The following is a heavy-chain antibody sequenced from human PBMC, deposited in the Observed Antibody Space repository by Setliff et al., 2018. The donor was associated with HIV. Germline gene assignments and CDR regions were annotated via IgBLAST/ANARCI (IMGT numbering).Heavy chain of an antibody. J-gene: IGHJ5*02. CDR3: AREGWQQFAENWFDP. Sequence: PGGSLRLSCEVSGFTFRNYNLNWVRQAPGKGLEWISSISGDSRYIYYIDSVKGRFTISRDNAKNSLYLQMNSLRGEDTAVYYCAREGWQQFAENWFDPWGQGTLVTVSS. CDR2: ISGDSRYI. CDR1: GFTFRNYN. V-gene: IGHV3-21*01.